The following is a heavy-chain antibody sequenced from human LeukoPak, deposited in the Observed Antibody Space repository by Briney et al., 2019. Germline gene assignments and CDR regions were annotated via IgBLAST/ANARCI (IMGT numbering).Heavy chain of an antibody. CDR3: ARGGRSYSGYDLGLCFDY. J-gene: IGHJ4*02. D-gene: IGHD5-12*01. Sequence: PGGSLRLSCAASGFTFSSYAMHWVRQAPGKGLEYVSAISSNGGSTYYANSVKGRFTISRDNSKNTLYLQMNSLRAEDTAVYYCARGGRSYSGYDLGLCFDYWGQGTLVTVSS. CDR2: ISSNGGST. CDR1: GFTFSSYA. V-gene: IGHV3-64*01.